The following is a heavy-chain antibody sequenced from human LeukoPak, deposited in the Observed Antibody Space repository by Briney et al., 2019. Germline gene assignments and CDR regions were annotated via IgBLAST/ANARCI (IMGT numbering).Heavy chain of an antibody. D-gene: IGHD2-15*01. Sequence: PGGSLRLSCAASGFTFCSYWMHWVRQAPGKGLVWVSHINTDASSTNYADSVKGRFTISRENAKNTLYLQMNRLRAEDTAVYYCARDLTYCSGGRCHPSPIDFWGQGTLVTVSS. CDR1: GFTFCSYW. CDR3: ARDLTYCSGGRCHPSPIDF. CDR2: INTDASST. V-gene: IGHV3-74*01. J-gene: IGHJ4*02.